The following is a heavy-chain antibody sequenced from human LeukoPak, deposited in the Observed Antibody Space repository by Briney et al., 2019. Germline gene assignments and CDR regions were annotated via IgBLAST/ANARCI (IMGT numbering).Heavy chain of an antibody. Sequence: GESLKISCKGSGFIFTHFWIGWVRQMPGQGLEWMGIIYPGDSDTTYSPSFQGQVTISADKSISTAYLQWSSLKASDTAMYYCASGYCSGGSCYSQDAFDIWGQGTMVTVSS. CDR1: GFIFTHFW. CDR2: IYPGDSDT. CDR3: ASGYCSGGSCYSQDAFDI. J-gene: IGHJ3*02. V-gene: IGHV5-51*01. D-gene: IGHD2-15*01.